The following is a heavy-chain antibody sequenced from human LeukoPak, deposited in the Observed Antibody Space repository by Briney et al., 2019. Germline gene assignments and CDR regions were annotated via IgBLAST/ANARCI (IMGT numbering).Heavy chain of an antibody. J-gene: IGHJ4*02. CDR2: ISSSGSTI. Sequence: GGSLRLSCAASGFTFSSYEMNWVRQAPGKGLEWVSYISSSGSTIYYADSVKGRFTISRDISKNTLYLQMNSLRAEDTAVYYCAKGTTTVFFDYWGQGTLVTVSS. CDR1: GFTFSSYE. V-gene: IGHV3-48*03. CDR3: AKGTTTVFFDY. D-gene: IGHD4-17*01.